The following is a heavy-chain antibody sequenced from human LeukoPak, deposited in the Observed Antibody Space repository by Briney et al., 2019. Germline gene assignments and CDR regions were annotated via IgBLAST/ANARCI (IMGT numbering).Heavy chain of an antibody. V-gene: IGHV4-34*01. CDR1: GWSFNDYY. CDR2: INARGDT. Sequence: PSETLSLTCAVYGWSFNDYYWNWIRQPPGKGLEWVGEINARGDTNFNPSLKSRVTISVDTSKSQFSLTLTSMIAADTAVYYCARGQVPAARGYNWFDPWGQGTLATVSS. CDR3: ARGQVPAARGYNWFDP. J-gene: IGHJ5*02. D-gene: IGHD2-2*01.